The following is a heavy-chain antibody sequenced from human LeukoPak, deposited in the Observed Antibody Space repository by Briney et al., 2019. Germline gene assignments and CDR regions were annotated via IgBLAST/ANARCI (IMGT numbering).Heavy chain of an antibody. CDR2: IYYSGSA. CDR1: GGSISTYY. J-gene: IGHJ4*02. D-gene: IGHD5-18*01. Sequence: SETLSLTCTVSGGSISTYYWGWIRQPPGKGLEFIGFIYYSGSANYNPSLKSRVTISLDTSKNQFSLKLSSVTAADTAMYYCARGDGEYTYGYYFDYWGQGTLVTVSS. CDR3: ARGDGEYTYGYYFDY. V-gene: IGHV4-59*01.